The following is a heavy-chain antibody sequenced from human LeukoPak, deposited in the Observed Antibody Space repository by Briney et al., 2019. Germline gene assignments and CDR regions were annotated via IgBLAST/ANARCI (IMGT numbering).Heavy chain of an antibody. V-gene: IGHV4-59*06. D-gene: IGHD6-13*01. J-gene: IGHJ4*02. CDR1: GGSISSYY. CDR2: IYYSGST. CDR3: ARGAPSSYSSSWYFDY. Sequence: PSETLSLTCTVSGGSISSYYWSWIRQHPGKGLEWIGYIYYSGSTYYSPSLKSRVTISVDTSKNQFSLKLSSVTAADTAVYYCARGAPSSYSSSWYFDYWGQGTLVTVSS.